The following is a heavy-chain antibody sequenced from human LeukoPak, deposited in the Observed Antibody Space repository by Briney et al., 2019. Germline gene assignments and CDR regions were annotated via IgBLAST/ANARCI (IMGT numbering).Heavy chain of an antibody. CDR3: ARDRNSGSSLDI. CDR1: VYTYTSYY. Sequence: ASVKVSCKASVYTYTSYYMHWVRQAPGQGLEWMGWIYPYSGDTNYAQNFQGRVTMTRDTSISTAYMELSSLKSDDTAVYYCARDRNSGSSLDIWGQGTMLTVSS. V-gene: IGHV1-2*02. CDR2: IYPYSGDT. D-gene: IGHD6-6*01. J-gene: IGHJ3*02.